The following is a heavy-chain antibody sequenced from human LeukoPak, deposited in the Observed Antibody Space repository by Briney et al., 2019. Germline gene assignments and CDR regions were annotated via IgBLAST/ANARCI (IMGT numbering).Heavy chain of an antibody. CDR2: INPNSGGT. V-gene: IGHV1-2*02. J-gene: IGHJ6*02. D-gene: IGHD2-2*01. CDR3: ARDHLVVPGGYEDHYYGMDV. Sequence: GASVKVSCKASGYTFTAYYMHWVRQAPGQGLKWMGWINPNSGGTNYAQKFQGRVTMTRDTSISTANMELSRLRSDDTAVYYCARDHLVVPGGYEDHYYGMDVWGQGTTVTVSS. CDR1: GYTFTAYY.